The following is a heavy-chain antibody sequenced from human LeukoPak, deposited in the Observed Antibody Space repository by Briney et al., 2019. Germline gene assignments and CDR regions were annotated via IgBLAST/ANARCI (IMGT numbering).Heavy chain of an antibody. V-gene: IGHV4-59*08. J-gene: IGHJ4*02. D-gene: IGHD3-22*01. CDR2: IFYTGST. Sequence: SQTLSLTCTVSGGSISSYYWSWVRQPPGKGLEWIGYIFYTGSTKYGPSLNSRVTISLDTSKNQFSLKLSSVTAADTAVYYCARQPAGYYGKTGYYPYYFDYWGQGTLVTVSS. CDR1: GGSISSYY. CDR3: ARQPAGYYGKTGYYPYYFDY.